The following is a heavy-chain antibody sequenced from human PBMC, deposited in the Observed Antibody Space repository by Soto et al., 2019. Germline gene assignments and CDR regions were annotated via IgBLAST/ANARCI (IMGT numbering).Heavy chain of an antibody. V-gene: IGHV1-18*01. J-gene: IGHJ6*02. CDR2: ISAYNGNT. CDR3: ARDVPTYYDILTDSGDYYYGMDV. Sequence: ASVKVSCNASGYTFTSYGISWVRQAPGKGLEWMGWISAYNGNTNYAQKLQGRVTMTTDTSTSTAYMELRSLRSDDTAVYYCARDVPTYYDILTDSGDYYYGMDVWGQGTTVTVSS. CDR1: GYTFTSYG. D-gene: IGHD3-9*01.